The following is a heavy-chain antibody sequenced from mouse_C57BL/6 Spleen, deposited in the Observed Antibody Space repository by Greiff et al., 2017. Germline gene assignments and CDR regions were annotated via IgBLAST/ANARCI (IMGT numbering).Heavy chain of an antibody. CDR1: GYTFTTYP. Sequence: QVQLQQPGAELVKPGASVKMSCKASGYTFTTYPIEWMKQNHGKSLEWIGNFHPYNDDTKYNEKFKGKATLTVEKSSTTVYLELSRLTSDDSAVXYCAGSSTCINFFDYWGQGTTLTVSS. J-gene: IGHJ2*01. CDR3: AGSSTCINFFDY. V-gene: IGHV1-47*01. CDR2: FHPYNDDT. D-gene: IGHD5-1*01.